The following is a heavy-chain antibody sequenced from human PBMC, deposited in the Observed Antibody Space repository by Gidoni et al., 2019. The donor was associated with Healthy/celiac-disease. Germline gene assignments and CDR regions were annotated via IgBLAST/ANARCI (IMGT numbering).Heavy chain of an antibody. D-gene: IGHD3-10*01. Sequence: QVQLVESGGGVVQPGRSLVLPCAASGSTLGSTGMPWVGQAPGKGLAWVAVIWYDGSKKYYEDSVKGRFTISRDNSKNMLYLQMNSLRAEDKAVYYCARDSNEWFPSRAPRSNWFDPWGQGTLVTVSS. CDR2: IWYDGSKK. CDR1: GSTLGSTG. J-gene: IGHJ5*02. V-gene: IGHV3-33*01. CDR3: ARDSNEWFPSRAPRSNWFDP.